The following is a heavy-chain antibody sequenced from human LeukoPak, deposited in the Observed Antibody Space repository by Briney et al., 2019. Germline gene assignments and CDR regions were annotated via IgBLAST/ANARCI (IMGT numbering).Heavy chain of an antibody. CDR1: GSTFSRYV. CDR3: AKIMVREDDAFDI. CDR2: ISDGGTRT. Sequence: PGGSLRLSCAASGSTFSRYVMTWVRQAPGKGLDWVSAISDGGTRTYYADSVKGRFTISRDNSKNTLYLQMHSLTAEDTALYYCAKIMVREDDAFDIWGQGTMVTVSS. D-gene: IGHD3-10*01. V-gene: IGHV3-23*01. J-gene: IGHJ3*02.